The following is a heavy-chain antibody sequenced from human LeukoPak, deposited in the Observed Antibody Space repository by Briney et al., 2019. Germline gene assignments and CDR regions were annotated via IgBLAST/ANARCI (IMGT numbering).Heavy chain of an antibody. CDR1: GFTFGDAW. D-gene: IGHD2-15*01. CDR2: ISTSSGTR. CDR3: ARELSD. Sequence: TGGSLRLSCAASGFTFGDAWMSWVRQAPGEGLEWISYISTSSGTRYYADSVEGRFTISRDNAKNSLYLQMDNLRAEDTALYYCARELSDWGQGTLVTVSS. V-gene: IGHV3-11*04. J-gene: IGHJ4*02.